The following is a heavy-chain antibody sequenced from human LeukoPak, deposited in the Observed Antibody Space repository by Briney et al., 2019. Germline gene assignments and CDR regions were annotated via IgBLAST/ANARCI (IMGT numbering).Heavy chain of an antibody. Sequence: SETLSLTCTVSGGSISSSSYYWGWIRQPPGKGLEWIGSIYYSGSTYYNPSLKSRVTISVDTSKNQFSLKLSSVTAADTAVYYCARDYGDYYFDYWGQGTLVTVSS. CDR2: IYYSGST. CDR3: ARDYGDYYFDY. D-gene: IGHD4-17*01. V-gene: IGHV4-39*07. J-gene: IGHJ4*02. CDR1: GGSISSSSYY.